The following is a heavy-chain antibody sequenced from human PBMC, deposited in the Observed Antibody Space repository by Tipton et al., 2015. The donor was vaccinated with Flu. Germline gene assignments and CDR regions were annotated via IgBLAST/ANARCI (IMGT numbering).Heavy chain of an antibody. CDR3: ARVIWLVVTPVAFDI. J-gene: IGHJ3*02. D-gene: IGHD2-21*02. CDR2: IYYSGST. V-gene: IGHV4-31*03. CDR1: GGSISSGGYY. Sequence: TLSLTCTVSGGSISSGGYYWSWIRQHPGKGLEWIGYIYYSGSTYYNPSLKSRVTISVDTSKNQFSLKLGSVTAADTAVYYCARVIWLVVTPVAFDIWGQGTMVTVSS.